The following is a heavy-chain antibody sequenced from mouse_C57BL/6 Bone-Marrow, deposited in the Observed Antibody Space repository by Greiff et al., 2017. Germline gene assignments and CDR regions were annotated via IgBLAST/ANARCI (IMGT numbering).Heavy chain of an antibody. D-gene: IGHD2-4*01. CDR1: GYTFTSYW. Sequence: QVQLQQPGAELVKPGASVKMSCKASGYTFTSYWITWVKQRPGQGLEWLGDIYPGSGSTNYNEKFKSKAALTVDTSSSTAYMQLSSLTSEDSAVYYCARSYDYDGAWFAYWGQGTLVTVSA. CDR3: ARSYDYDGAWFAY. CDR2: IYPGSGST. V-gene: IGHV1-55*01. J-gene: IGHJ3*01.